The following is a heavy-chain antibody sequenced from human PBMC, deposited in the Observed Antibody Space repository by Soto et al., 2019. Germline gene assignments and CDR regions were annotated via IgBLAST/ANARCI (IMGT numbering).Heavy chain of an antibody. D-gene: IGHD3-16*01. CDR2: ISPYNDYT. J-gene: IGHJ6*02. CDR3: ARGGYYDNNWGKLSNYGLDV. Sequence: QVHLVQSAAEVKKPGASVKVSCKASGYTFIRYGIAWVRQAPGQGLEWMGWISPYNDYTIYAQTVQGRVTMTADTGTRTVYMELRSLKSDDTAVYYCARGGYYDNNWGKLSNYGLDVWGQGTSVTVSS. CDR1: GYTFIRYG. V-gene: IGHV1-18*01.